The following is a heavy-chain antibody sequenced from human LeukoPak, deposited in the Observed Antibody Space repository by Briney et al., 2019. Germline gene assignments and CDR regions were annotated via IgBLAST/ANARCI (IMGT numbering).Heavy chain of an antibody. CDR2: ISGSGDST. V-gene: IGHV3-23*01. CDR1: GFTFSNYG. Sequence: PGGTLRLSCAASGFTFSNYGMTWVRQAPGKGLEWVSAISGSGDSTYYADSVKGRFTISRDNSKNTLYLQMNSLTAEDTAVYYCARDGIAATGNSRFLLRWGQGTLVTVSS. J-gene: IGHJ4*02. CDR3: ARDGIAATGNSRFLLR. D-gene: IGHD6-25*01.